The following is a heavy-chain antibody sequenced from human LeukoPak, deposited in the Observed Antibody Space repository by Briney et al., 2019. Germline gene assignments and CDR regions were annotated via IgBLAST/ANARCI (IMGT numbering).Heavy chain of an antibody. Sequence: ASVKVSCKASGYTFTRYYIHWVGQAPGQGREWMGWINTNTGNPTYAQGFTGRFVFSLDTSVSTAYLQISSLKAEDTAVYYCARGPYYYGSGSYYAVNWFDPWGQGTLVTVSS. V-gene: IGHV7-4-1*02. J-gene: IGHJ5*02. CDR2: INTNTGNP. CDR3: ARGPYYYGSGSYYAVNWFDP. D-gene: IGHD3-10*01. CDR1: GYTFTRYY.